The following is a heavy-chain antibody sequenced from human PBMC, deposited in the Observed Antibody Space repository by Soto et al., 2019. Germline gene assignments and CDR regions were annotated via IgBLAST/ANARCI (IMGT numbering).Heavy chain of an antibody. CDR1: GGSISSYY. CDR2: IYTSGST. Sequence: PSETLSLTCTVSGGSISSYYWSWIRQPAGKGLEWIGRIYTSGSTNYNPSLKSRVTMSVDTSKNQFSLKLSSVTAADTAVYYCARPPSATIFGGSAGWFDPWGQGTLVTVSS. J-gene: IGHJ5*02. V-gene: IGHV4-4*07. D-gene: IGHD3-3*01. CDR3: ARPPSATIFGGSAGWFDP.